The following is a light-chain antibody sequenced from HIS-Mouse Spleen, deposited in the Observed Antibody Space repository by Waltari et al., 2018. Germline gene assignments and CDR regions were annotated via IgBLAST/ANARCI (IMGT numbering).Light chain of an antibody. CDR2: DVS. V-gene: IGLV2-11*01. CDR3: CSYAGSYTV. J-gene: IGLJ3*02. Sequence: QSALPQPRSVSGSPGQSVTISCTGTRSDVGGYNYVSWYQQHPGKAPKLMIYDVSKRPSGVPDRFSGSKSGNTASLTISGLQAEDEADYYCCSYAGSYTVFGGGTKLTVL. CDR1: RSDVGGYNY.